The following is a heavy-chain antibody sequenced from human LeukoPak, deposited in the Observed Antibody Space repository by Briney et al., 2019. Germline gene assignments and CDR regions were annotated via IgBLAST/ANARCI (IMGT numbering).Heavy chain of an antibody. CDR2: IHSSGTT. V-gene: IGHV4-59*08. Sequence: PSETLSLTCTVSGGSISPYYWSWIRQPPGKGLEWIGYIHSSGTTNYNPSLKSRVTMSVDTSNNHLSLRLTSVTAADTALYYCARHSYNYYGLDVWGQGTTITVSS. CDR1: GGSISPYY. CDR3: ARHSYNYYGLDV. J-gene: IGHJ6*02.